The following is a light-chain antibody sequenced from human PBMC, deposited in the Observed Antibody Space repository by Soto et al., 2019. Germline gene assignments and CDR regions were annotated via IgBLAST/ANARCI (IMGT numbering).Light chain of an antibody. CDR2: ESS. Sequence: EIVLTQSPATLSLSPGERATLSCRASQSVDNYLDWYQQKPGQAPRLLIYESSNRATGIPARFSGSGSGTDFILTISSLEPEDFVVYYCQQRSNWPITFGQGTRLEIK. CDR3: QQRSNWPIT. V-gene: IGKV3-11*01. CDR1: QSVDNY. J-gene: IGKJ5*01.